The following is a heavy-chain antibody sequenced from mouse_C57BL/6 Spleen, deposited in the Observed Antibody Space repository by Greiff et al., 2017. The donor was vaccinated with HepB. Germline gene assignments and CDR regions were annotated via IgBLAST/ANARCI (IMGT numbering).Heavy chain of an antibody. Sequence: VQLQQSGPELVKPGASVKMSCKASGYTFTDYNMHWVKQSHGKSLEWIGYINPNNGGTSYNQKFKGKATLTVNKSSSTAYMELRSLTSEDSAVYYCARRGHYGPYAMDYWGQGTSVTVSS. CDR3: ARRGHYGPYAMDY. J-gene: IGHJ4*01. CDR1: GYTFTDYN. V-gene: IGHV1-22*01. D-gene: IGHD1-1*02. CDR2: INPNNGGT.